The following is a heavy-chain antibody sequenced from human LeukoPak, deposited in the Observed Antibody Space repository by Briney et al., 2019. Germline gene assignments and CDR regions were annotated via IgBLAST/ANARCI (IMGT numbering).Heavy chain of an antibody. CDR2: ISSSSSTI. CDR1: GFTFRSYS. CDR3: ARSRVVTAIPPYFDY. V-gene: IGHV3-48*01. Sequence: GWSLRLSSAASGFTFRSYSMYWVRQAPGKGQEWVSYISSSSSTIYYADSVKGRFTISRDNAKNSLYLQMNSLRAEDTAVYYCARSRVVTAIPPYFDYWGQGTLVTVSS. J-gene: IGHJ4*02. D-gene: IGHD2-21*02.